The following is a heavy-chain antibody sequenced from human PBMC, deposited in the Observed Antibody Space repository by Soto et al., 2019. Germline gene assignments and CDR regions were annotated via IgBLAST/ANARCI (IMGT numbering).Heavy chain of an antibody. CDR3: ARRRYCGYDCYNKRYYGMDV. V-gene: IGHV1-69*08. D-gene: IGHD2-21*02. CDR2: VIPVLGTT. Sequence: QVQLVQSGAEVKKPGSSVKVSCRASGDTFSSYAVNWVRQAPGRGLEWMGRVIPVLGTTDYAQKFRGRVTMTADKSRTTVYRELSSLRADDTAVYYCARRRYCGYDCYNKRYYGMDVWGQGTTVTVAS. J-gene: IGHJ6*02. CDR1: GDTFSSYA.